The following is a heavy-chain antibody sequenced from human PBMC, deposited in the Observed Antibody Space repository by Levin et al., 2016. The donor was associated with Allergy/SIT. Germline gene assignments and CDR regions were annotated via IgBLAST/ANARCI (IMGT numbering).Heavy chain of an antibody. V-gene: IGHV4-34*01. CDR1: GGSFSGYY. Sequence: SETLSLTCAVYGGSFSGYYWSWIRQPPGKGLEWIGEINHSGSTNYNPSLKSRVTISVDTSKNQFSLKLSSVTAADTAVYYCARGRGYSGYVNNGAVNYWGQGTLVTVSS. CDR3: ARGRGYSGYVNNGAVNY. D-gene: IGHD5-12*01. J-gene: IGHJ4*02. CDR2: INHSGST.